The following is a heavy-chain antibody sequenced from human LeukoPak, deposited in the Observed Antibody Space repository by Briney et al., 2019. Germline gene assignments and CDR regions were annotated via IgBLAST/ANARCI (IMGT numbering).Heavy chain of an antibody. D-gene: IGHD6-6*01. J-gene: IGHJ6*03. CDR3: AKEALEYSSSSLGYYYYYMDV. CDR2: ISWNSGSI. Sequence: GGSLRLSCAASGFTFDDYAMHWVRQAPGKGLEWVSGISWNSGSIGYADSVKGRFTISRDNAKNSLYLQMNSLRAEDMALYYCAKEALEYSSSSLGYYYYYMDVWGKGTTVTVSS. V-gene: IGHV3-9*03. CDR1: GFTFDDYA.